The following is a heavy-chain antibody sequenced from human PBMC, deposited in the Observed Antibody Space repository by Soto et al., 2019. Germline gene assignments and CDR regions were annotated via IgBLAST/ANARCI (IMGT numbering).Heavy chain of an antibody. CDR3: ARGAGYFEGSS. Sequence: QVQLQEAGPGLVKPSETLSRTCNVSGTSISGFYWSWIRQPPGKGLQWIGSIFHGGSTDYKPSLRGRVTMSLDTSKSQLSLKLKSVTAADTAVYYCARGAGYFEGSSWGQGTLVTVS. J-gene: IGHJ4*02. D-gene: IGHD6-25*01. CDR2: IFHGGST. CDR1: GTSISGFY. V-gene: IGHV4-59*01.